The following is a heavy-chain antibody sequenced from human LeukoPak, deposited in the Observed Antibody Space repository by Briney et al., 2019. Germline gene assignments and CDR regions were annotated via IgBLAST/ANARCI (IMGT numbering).Heavy chain of an antibody. Sequence: GSLRLSCSASGFTVSNNYMSWVRQAPGKGLEWVSVISGSGVTTSYADSVKGRFTISRDNSKNTLYLQMNSLRAEDTAVYYCAKDWNSEPVYYFDYWGQGTLVTVSS. J-gene: IGHJ4*02. CDR1: GFTVSNNY. D-gene: IGHD1-7*01. CDR2: ISGSGVTT. V-gene: IGHV3-23*01. CDR3: AKDWNSEPVYYFDY.